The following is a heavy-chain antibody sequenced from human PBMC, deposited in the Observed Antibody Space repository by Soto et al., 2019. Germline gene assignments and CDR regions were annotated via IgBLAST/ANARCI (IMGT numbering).Heavy chain of an antibody. CDR1: GFTFSSYA. V-gene: IGHV3-30-3*01. J-gene: IGHJ3*02. CDR2: ISYDGSNK. D-gene: IGHD2-2*02. CDR3: ASPARGFGYNAFDI. Sequence: LRLSYAASGFTFSSYAMHRVRQAPGKGLEWVAVISYDGSNKCYADSVKGRFTISRDNSKNTVYLQMNSLRAEDTAVYYGASPARGFGYNAFDIWGQGTMVTVSS.